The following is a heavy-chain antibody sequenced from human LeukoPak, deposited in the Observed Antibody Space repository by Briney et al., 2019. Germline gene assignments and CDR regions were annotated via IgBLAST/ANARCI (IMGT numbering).Heavy chain of an antibody. CDR3: AKDWDYLDYFDY. V-gene: IGHV3-66*02. J-gene: IGHJ4*02. Sequence: GGSLRLSCAASGFTVSSNYMSWVRQAPGKGLEWVSVIYSGGSTYYADSVKGRFTISRDNSKNTLYLQMNSLRAEDTAVYYCAKDWDYLDYFDYWGQGTLVTVSS. CDR1: GFTVSSNY. CDR2: IYSGGST. D-gene: IGHD1-26*01.